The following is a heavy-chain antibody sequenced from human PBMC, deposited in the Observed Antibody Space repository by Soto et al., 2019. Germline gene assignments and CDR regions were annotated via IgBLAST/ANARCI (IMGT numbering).Heavy chain of an antibody. CDR2: ISYDGSNE. Sequence: QVQLVESGGGVVQPGRSLRLSCAASGFTFSGYGMHWVRQAPGKGLEWVAVISYDGSNEYYADSVKGRFTISRDNSKTTLYLQTNRLRAEDTAMYWCAKDPVGAEQQLPWGGVFDYWGQGTLVTVSP. CDR1: GFTFSGYG. D-gene: IGHD6-13*01. CDR3: AKDPVGAEQQLPWGGVFDY. J-gene: IGHJ4*02. V-gene: IGHV3-30*18.